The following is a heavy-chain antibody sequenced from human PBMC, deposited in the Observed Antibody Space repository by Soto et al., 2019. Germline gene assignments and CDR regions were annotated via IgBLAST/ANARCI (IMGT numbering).Heavy chain of an antibody. J-gene: IGHJ6*03. Sequence: QVQLLQSGAAVKKPGASVKVSCKASGYTFTNYGITWVRQAPGQGLEWMGWISAYNGNTHYTQRLQGRVTMTTDTSTITAYMELRGLRSDDTAVYYCARVRQLVGYLYYYMDVWGKGTTVTVSS. CDR1: GYTFTNYG. CDR2: ISAYNGNT. CDR3: ARVRQLVGYLYYYMDV. D-gene: IGHD6-6*01. V-gene: IGHV1-18*01.